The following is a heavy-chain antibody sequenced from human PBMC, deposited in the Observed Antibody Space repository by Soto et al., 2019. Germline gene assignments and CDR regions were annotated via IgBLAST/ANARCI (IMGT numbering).Heavy chain of an antibody. CDR1: GLTVTGKKY. V-gene: IGHV3-53*01. J-gene: IGHJ3*02. CDR3: ATWRVREHASDI. D-gene: IGHD1-1*01. CDR2: VYDTDGI. Sequence: DVQLVESGGGLIQPGGSLRLSCEASGLTVTGKKYVAWVRQAPGKGLEWVSGVYDTDGIYYADSVKGRFTSSRDNSKTIVYLEMNRLTPDDTAVYYCATWRVREHASDIWGLGTTVTVSS.